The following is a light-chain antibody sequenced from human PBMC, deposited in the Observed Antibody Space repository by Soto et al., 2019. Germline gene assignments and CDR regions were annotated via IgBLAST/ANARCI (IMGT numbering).Light chain of an antibody. Sequence: EIVLTQSPGTLSLSPGERATLSCRASQSVSSSYLAWYQQKPGQAPRLLIYGASSRATGIPDRFRGSGSGTEFTRTISRLEPEDFAVYYGQQDGSSPPNYTCGQGKTLEIK. J-gene: IGKJ2*01. CDR2: GAS. CDR1: QSVSSSY. CDR3: QQDGSSPPNYT. V-gene: IGKV3-20*01.